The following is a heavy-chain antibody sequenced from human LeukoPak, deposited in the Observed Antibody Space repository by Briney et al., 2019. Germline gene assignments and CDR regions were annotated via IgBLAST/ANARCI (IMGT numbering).Heavy chain of an antibody. CDR3: AREAYCGGDCYSGFDY. CDR2: IYDSGST. Sequence: QASETLSLTCTVSGYSISSGYFWSWIRQPPGKGLEWIGYIYDSGSTNYNPSLKSRVTISVDTSKNRFSLKLSSVTAADTAVYYCAREAYCGGDCYSGFDYWGQGTLVTVSS. V-gene: IGHV4-61*01. J-gene: IGHJ4*02. CDR1: GYSISSGYF. D-gene: IGHD2-21*02.